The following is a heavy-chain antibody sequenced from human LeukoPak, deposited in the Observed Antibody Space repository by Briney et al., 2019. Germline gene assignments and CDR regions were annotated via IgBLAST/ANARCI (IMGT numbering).Heavy chain of an antibody. CDR1: GFTFSSYA. Sequence: GRSLRLSCAASGFTFSSYAMHWVRQAPGKGLEWVAVISYDGSNKYYADSVKGRFTISRDNSKNTLYLQMNSLRAEDTAVYYCARDRGAVATWGQGTLVTVSS. CDR3: ARDRGAVAT. J-gene: IGHJ5*02. V-gene: IGHV3-30*04. D-gene: IGHD6-19*01. CDR2: ISYDGSNK.